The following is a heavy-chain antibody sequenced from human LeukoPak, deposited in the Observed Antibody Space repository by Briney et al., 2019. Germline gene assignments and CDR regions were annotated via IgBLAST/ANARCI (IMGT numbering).Heavy chain of an antibody. CDR1: GGSFSGYY. CDR3: ARRFSGWYGDY. J-gene: IGHJ4*02. CDR2: INHSGST. Sequence: PSETLSLTCAVYGGSFSGYYWSWIRQPPGKGLEWIGEINHSGSTNYNPSLKSRVTISVDTSKNQFSLKLSSVTAADTAVYYCARRFSGWYGDYWGQGTLVTVSS. V-gene: IGHV4-34*01. D-gene: IGHD6-19*01.